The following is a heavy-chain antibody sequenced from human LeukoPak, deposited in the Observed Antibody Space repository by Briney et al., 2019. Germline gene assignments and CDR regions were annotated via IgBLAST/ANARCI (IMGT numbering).Heavy chain of an antibody. CDR2: ISAYNGNT. CDR1: GYTFTSYG. Sequence: ASVKVSCKASGYTFTSYGISWVRQAPGQGLEWMGRISAYNGNTNYAQKLQGRVTMTTDTSTSTAYMELRSLRSDDTAVYYCARDLEKYSSGWYGVDYWGQGTLVTVSS. CDR3: ARDLEKYSSGWYGVDY. D-gene: IGHD6-19*01. V-gene: IGHV1-18*01. J-gene: IGHJ4*02.